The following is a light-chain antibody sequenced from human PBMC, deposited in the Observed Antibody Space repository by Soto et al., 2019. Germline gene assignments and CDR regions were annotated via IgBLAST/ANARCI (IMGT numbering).Light chain of an antibody. CDR2: GAS. J-gene: IGKJ1*01. Sequence: EIVLTQSPGTLSLSPGERATLSCRASQSVSNNYLAWYQQKPGQAPRRLIFGASGRATGIPDRFSGSGSGTDFTLTISRLEPEDFAVYYCQQYGTSPTFGQGTKVDTK. CDR1: QSVSNNY. V-gene: IGKV3-20*01. CDR3: QQYGTSPT.